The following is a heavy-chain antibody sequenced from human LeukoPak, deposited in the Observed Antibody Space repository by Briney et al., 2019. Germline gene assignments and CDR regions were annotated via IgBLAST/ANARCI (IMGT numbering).Heavy chain of an antibody. V-gene: IGHV1-18*04. J-gene: IGHJ3*02. CDR2: ISAYNGNT. Sequence: ASVKVSCKASGYTFTSYYMHWVRQAPGQGLEWMGWISAYNGNTNYAQKLQGRVTMSTDTSTSTAYMELRSLRSDDTAVYYCARSYYDSSGYYPTGDAFDIWGQGTMVTVSS. CDR1: GYTFTSYY. D-gene: IGHD3-22*01. CDR3: ARSYYDSSGYYPTGDAFDI.